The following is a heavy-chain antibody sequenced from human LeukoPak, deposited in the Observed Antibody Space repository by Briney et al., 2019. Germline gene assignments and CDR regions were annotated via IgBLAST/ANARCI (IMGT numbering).Heavy chain of an antibody. V-gene: IGHV4-59*01. CDR3: ARGGDGYRFDY. CDR1: GGSLSSYY. D-gene: IGHD5-24*01. J-gene: IGHJ4*02. CDR2: IYYGGST. Sequence: SETLSLTCTVSGGSLSSYYWSWIRQPPGKGLQWIGYIYYGGSTNYNPSLKSRVTISVDTSKNQFSLKLSSVTAADTAVYYCARGGDGYRFDYWGQGTLVTVSS.